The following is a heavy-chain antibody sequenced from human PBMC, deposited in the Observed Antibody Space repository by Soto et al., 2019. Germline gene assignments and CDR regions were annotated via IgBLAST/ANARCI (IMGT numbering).Heavy chain of an antibody. CDR2: VTGRSRNT. V-gene: IGHV3-23*01. D-gene: IGHD1-26*01. J-gene: IGHJ3*01. CDR1: GFTFNNFA. Sequence: EMQLLESGGGLQQPGGSLRLSCAASGFTFNNFAMGWVRQAPGKGLAGISAVTGRSRNTYYADSVKGRFTISRNNLENTVYLQMDGLRVEDTAVYYCAKMTPYGGNYRDAFDVWGRGTMVTVAS. CDR3: AKMTPYGGNYRDAFDV.